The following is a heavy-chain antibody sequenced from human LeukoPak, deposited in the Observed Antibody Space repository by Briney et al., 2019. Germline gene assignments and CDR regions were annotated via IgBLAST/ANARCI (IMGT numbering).Heavy chain of an antibody. CDR2: IYYSGST. CDR3: ARDEVAAALLGGDYYYYGMDV. CDR1: GGSVSSGSYY. Sequence: PSETLSLTCTVSGGSVSSGSYYWSWIRQPPGKGLEWIGYIYYSGSTNYNPSLKSRVTMSVDTSKNQFSLKLSSVTAADTAVYYCARDEVAAALLGGDYYYYGMDVWGQGTTVTVSS. J-gene: IGHJ6*02. D-gene: IGHD6-13*01. V-gene: IGHV4-61*01.